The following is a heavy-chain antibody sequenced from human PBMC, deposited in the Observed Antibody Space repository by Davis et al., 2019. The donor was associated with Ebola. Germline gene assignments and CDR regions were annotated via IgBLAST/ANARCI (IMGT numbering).Heavy chain of an antibody. CDR3: ARDGLLFGVVTIYGMDV. J-gene: IGHJ6*02. CDR1: GFTFSSYS. Sequence: GESLKISCAASGFTFSSYSMNWVRQAPGKGLEWVSSISSSSSYIYYADSVKGRFTLSRDNAKNSLYLQMNSLRAEDTAVYYCARDGLLFGVVTIYGMDVWGQGTTVTVSS. D-gene: IGHD3-3*01. CDR2: ISSSSSYI. V-gene: IGHV3-21*01.